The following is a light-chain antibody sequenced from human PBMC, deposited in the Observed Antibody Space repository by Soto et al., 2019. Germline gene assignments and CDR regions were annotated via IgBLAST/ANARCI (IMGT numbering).Light chain of an antibody. J-gene: IGLJ2*01. CDR2: DVS. Sequence: QSALTQPASVSGSPGQSITISCTGTSSDVGGYNYVSWYQQHPGKAPKLMIYDVSNRPSGVSNRFSGSKSGNTASLTISGLQAEDEADYYCSSSGVFGGGTKLNVL. CDR3: SSSGV. V-gene: IGLV2-14*01. CDR1: SSDVGGYNY.